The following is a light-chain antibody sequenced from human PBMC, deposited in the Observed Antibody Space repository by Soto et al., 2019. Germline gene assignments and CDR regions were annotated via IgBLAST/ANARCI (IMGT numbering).Light chain of an antibody. V-gene: IGKV3-20*01. CDR3: QQYGISPPLS. CDR2: GAS. Sequence: DIVLTQSPGTLSLSPGERATLSCRASQSVSSSYLAWYQHKPGQAPRLLIYGASSRTTGIPDRFSGSGSGTDFALTISRLEPEDFAVYYCQQYGISPPLSFGGGTKVEIK. J-gene: IGKJ4*01. CDR1: QSVSSSY.